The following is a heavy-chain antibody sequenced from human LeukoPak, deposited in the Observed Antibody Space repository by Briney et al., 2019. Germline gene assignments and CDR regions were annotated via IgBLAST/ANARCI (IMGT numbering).Heavy chain of an antibody. Sequence: GGSLRLPCADSGFTFSNYWMSWVRQAPGKGLEWVANIKQDGSEKYYVDSVKGRFTISRDNAKNSLYLQMNSLRAEDTAVYYCARDNGYCSGGSCYHYYMDVWGKGTTVTISS. J-gene: IGHJ6*03. D-gene: IGHD2-15*01. CDR1: GFTFSNYW. CDR2: IKQDGSEK. CDR3: ARDNGYCSGGSCYHYYMDV. V-gene: IGHV3-7*01.